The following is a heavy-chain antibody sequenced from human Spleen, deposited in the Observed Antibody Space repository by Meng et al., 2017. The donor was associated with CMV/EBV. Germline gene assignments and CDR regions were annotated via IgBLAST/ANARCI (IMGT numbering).Heavy chain of an antibody. CDR2: IKQDGNEK. CDR1: GFMLSTYW. V-gene: IGHV3-7*01. CDR3: ARGFSFDY. J-gene: IGHJ4*02. Sequence: GESLKISCAASGFMLSTYWMTWVRQAPGKGLEWVANIKQDGNEKYYVDSVKGRFTIARDNAKNSLYLQMNSLGAEDTAVYYCARGFSFDYWGQGTLVTVSS.